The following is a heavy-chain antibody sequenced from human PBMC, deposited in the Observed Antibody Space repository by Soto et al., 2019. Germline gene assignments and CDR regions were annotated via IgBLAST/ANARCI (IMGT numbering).Heavy chain of an antibody. CDR3: ASHYDYQRGPYFDN. V-gene: IGHV4-39*01. D-gene: IGHD5-12*01. CDR2: FYYTGSP. J-gene: IGHJ4*02. Sequence: PSGTLSITCTVSHGCSNNGSNYSAWIRQPQGKELEWIEKFYYTGSPYYNPSLRSRVTISVDTSQTQFFLKLNSVTDSETSLYFCASHYDYQRGPYFDNWAQGPLVTVS. CDR1: HGCSNNGSNY.